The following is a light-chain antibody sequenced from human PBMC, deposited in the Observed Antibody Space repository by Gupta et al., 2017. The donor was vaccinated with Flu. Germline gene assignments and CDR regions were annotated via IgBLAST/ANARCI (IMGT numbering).Light chain of an antibody. V-gene: IGKV2-30*02. Sequence: PVIFGQPASISCRSSQSLVHRNGNTYLNWFQQRPGQSPRRLIYRVSNRDYGVPHRFSGSGSGTDLTLKSSRREAEDVGVYYCMYCKHLKTFGQGTKVEIK. CDR3: MYCKHLKT. J-gene: IGKJ1*01. CDR1: QSLVHRNGNTY. CDR2: RVS.